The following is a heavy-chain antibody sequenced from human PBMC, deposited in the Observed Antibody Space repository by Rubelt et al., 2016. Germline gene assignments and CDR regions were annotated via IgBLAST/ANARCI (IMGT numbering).Heavy chain of an antibody. CDR1: GYTFTSYG. J-gene: IGHJ4*02. CDR2: ISAYNGNT. CDR3: ARDVGGNSVLYYFDY. V-gene: IGHV1-18*01. Sequence: QVQLVQSGAEVKKPGASVKVPCKASGYTFTSYGISWVRQAPGQGLEWMGWISAYNGNTNYAQKRQGIVTMTTDTATSTAYMGLRSLRSDDTAVYYCARDVGGNSVLYYFDYWGQGTLVTVSS. D-gene: IGHD4-23*01.